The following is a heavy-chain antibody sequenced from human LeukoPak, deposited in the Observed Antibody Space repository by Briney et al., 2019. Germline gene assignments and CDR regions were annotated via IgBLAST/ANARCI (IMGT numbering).Heavy chain of an antibody. CDR1: GGSISSYY. V-gene: IGHV4-59*01. D-gene: IGHD4-11*01. Sequence: SETLSLTCTVSGGSISSYYWSWIRQPPGKGLEWIGYIYYSGSTNYNPSLKSRVTISVDTSKNQFSLKLSSVTAADTAVYYCARVGSNYLVDYWGQGTLVTXSS. CDR2: IYYSGST. J-gene: IGHJ4*02. CDR3: ARVGSNYLVDY.